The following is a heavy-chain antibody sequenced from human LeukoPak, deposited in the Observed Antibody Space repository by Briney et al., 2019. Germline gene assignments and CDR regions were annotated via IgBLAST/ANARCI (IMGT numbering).Heavy chain of an antibody. J-gene: IGHJ4*02. CDR2: IIPILGIA. V-gene: IGHV1-69*04. CDR1: GGTFSSYA. D-gene: IGHD2-15*01. Sequence: SVKVSCKASGGTFSSYAISWVRHAPGQGLEWMGRIIPILGIANYAQKFQGRVTITADKSTSTAYMELSSLRSEDTAVYYCARELVVVVAATRYYFDYWGQGTLVTVSS. CDR3: ARELVVVVAATRYYFDY.